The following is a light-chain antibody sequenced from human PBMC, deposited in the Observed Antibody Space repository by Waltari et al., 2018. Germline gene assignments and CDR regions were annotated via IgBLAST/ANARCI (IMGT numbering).Light chain of an antibody. J-gene: IGKJ1*01. Sequence: DIVMTPSPASLTLSLGERATIHCTSSQRVLFSSDNKNYLAWYQQKPGQPPKVLIYWASTRASGVPERFSGSGSGTDFTLTISSLQREDAAVYYCQQYYDNPRAFGQGTKVDIK. V-gene: IGKV4-1*01. CDR1: QRVLFSSDNKNY. CDR3: QQYYDNPRA. CDR2: WAS.